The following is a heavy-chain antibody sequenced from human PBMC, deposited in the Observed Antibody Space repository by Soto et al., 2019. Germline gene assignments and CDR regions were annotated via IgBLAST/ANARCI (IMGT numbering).Heavy chain of an antibody. CDR1: EFRFSDHA. CDR2: ISYDGRSQ. V-gene: IGHV3-30*09. CDR3: ATQAIAAGKFHYNYLDV. Sequence: QVQLVESGGGVVQPGRSLRPSCAASEFRFSDHALHWVRQAPGKGLEWGELISYDGRSQYFADFVKGRFAISRDNSKNTRVLEMNGLTLDDTTIYYFATQAIAAGKFHYNYLDVWGQGTTVIVS. J-gene: IGHJ6*03. D-gene: IGHD6-13*01.